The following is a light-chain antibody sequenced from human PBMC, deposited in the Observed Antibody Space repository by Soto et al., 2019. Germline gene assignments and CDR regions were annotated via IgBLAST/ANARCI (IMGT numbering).Light chain of an antibody. V-gene: IGKV3-20*01. CDR1: QSIDSTH. J-gene: IGKJ1*01. CDR2: GAY. CDR3: KQYSTSPGT. Sequence: EIVLTKSPDTLSLSPGERATLSCRASQSIDSTHLVWYQQKPGQAPSLLIFGAYSRATGIPDRFSGSGSGTDFTLTIRGLQPEDFAVYYCKQYSTSPGTVGQGTKVDIK.